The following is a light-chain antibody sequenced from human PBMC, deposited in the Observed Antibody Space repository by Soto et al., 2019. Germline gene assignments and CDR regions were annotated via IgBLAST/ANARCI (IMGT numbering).Light chain of an antibody. Sequence: EIVLTHSPATLSLSPGERATLSCSASQSVSSYLAWYQQKPGQAPRLLIYDASNRATGIPARFSGSGSGTDFTLTISSLEPEDFAVYYCQQRSNWPQLTFGGGTKVDIK. CDR1: QSVSSY. CDR3: QQRSNWPQLT. CDR2: DAS. V-gene: IGKV3-11*01. J-gene: IGKJ4*01.